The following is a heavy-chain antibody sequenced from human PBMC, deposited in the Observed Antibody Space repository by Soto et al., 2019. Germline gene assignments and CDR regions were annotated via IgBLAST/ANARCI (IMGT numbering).Heavy chain of an antibody. V-gene: IGHV3-33*01. J-gene: IGHJ4*02. D-gene: IGHD6-13*01. Sequence: GGSLRLSCAASGFTFSSYGMHWVRQAPGKGLEWVAVIWYDGSNKYYADSVKGRFTISRDNSKNTLYLQMNSLRAEDTAVYYCARDPGLTYSSSWYVYFDYWGQGTLVTVSS. CDR1: GFTFSSYG. CDR2: IWYDGSNK. CDR3: ARDPGLTYSSSWYVYFDY.